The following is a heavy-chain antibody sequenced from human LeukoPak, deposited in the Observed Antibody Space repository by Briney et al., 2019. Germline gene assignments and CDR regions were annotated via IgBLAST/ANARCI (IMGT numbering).Heavy chain of an antibody. CDR1: GGSFSGYY. V-gene: IGHV4-34*01. Sequence: KPSETLSLTCAVYGGSFSGYYWSWIRQPPGKGLEWIGEINHSGSTNYNPSLKSRVTISVDTSKNQFSLKLSSVTAAGTAVYYCARDDRMGEAWGQGTLVTVSS. CDR2: INHSGST. D-gene: IGHD3-9*01. CDR3: ARDDRMGEA. J-gene: IGHJ5*02.